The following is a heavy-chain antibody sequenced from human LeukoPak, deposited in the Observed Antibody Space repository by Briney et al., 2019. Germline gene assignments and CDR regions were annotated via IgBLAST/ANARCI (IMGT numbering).Heavy chain of an antibody. Sequence: GASVKVSCKASGYTFTGYYMHWVRQAPGQGLEWMGWINPNSGGTNYAQKFQGRVTMTRDTSISTAYMELSRLRSDDTAVYYCARFPRDYGDYFNNYFDYWGQGTLVTVSS. CDR1: GYTFTGYY. CDR2: INPNSGGT. D-gene: IGHD4-17*01. J-gene: IGHJ4*02. V-gene: IGHV1-2*02. CDR3: ARFPRDYGDYFNNYFDY.